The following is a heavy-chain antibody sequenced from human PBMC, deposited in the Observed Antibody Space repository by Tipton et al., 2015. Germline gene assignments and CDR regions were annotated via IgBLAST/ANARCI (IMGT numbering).Heavy chain of an antibody. CDR1: GGSVSSGSAYH. CDR3: ARVSHYGDIDS. CDR2: IDYSGTK. V-gene: IGHV4-61*01. J-gene: IGHJ4*02. D-gene: IGHD4-17*01. Sequence: GLVKPSETLSLTCTVSGGSVSSGSAYHWSWIRQPPGKGLEWIGNIDYSGTKNYNPSLKSRVTISLDTSKNQFSLKLSSVTAADTAVYYCARVSHYGDIDSWGQGTLVTVSS.